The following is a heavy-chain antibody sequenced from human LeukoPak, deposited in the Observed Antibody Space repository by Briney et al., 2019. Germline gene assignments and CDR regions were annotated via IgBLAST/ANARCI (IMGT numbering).Heavy chain of an antibody. V-gene: IGHV4-34*01. D-gene: IGHD2-2*01. Sequence: SETLSLTCAVYGGSFSGYYWSWVRQPPGKGLEWVGEINHSGSTNYNAYLKSRVTISVGATNKQFPLMLRSGLAADTAVYYYARRLGYCRSPSCYVRAVATTSYYFDYWGQGTLVTVSS. CDR3: ARRLGYCRSPSCYVRAVATTSYYFDY. J-gene: IGHJ4*02. CDR2: INHSGST. CDR1: GGSFSGYY.